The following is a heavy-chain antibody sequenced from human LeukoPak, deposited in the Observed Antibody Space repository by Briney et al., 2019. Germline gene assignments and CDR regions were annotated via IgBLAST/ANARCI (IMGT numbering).Heavy chain of an antibody. CDR2: ISSSSSYI. CDR1: GFPVNKYE. V-gene: IGHV3-21*01. CDR3: ARDRSSGWGETAHYYYMDV. D-gene: IGHD6-19*01. Sequence: PGGSLRLSCAASGFPVNKYEIHWVRQAPGKGLEWVSSISSSSSYIYYADSVKGRFTISRDNAKNSLYLQMNSLRAEDTAVYYCARDRSSGWGETAHYYYMDVWGKGTTVTVSS. J-gene: IGHJ6*03.